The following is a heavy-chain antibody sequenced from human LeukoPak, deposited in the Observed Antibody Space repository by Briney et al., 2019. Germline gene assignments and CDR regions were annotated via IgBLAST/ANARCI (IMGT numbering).Heavy chain of an antibody. CDR3: ASARGSGSNTDY. J-gene: IGHJ4*02. V-gene: IGHV1-69*05. CDR2: IIPIFGTA. Sequence: SVKVSCKASGYTFTGYHMHWVRQAPGQGLEWMGGIIPIFGTANYAQKFQGRVTITTDESTSTAYMELSSLRSEDTAVYYCASARGSGSNTDYWGQGTLVTVSS. CDR1: GYTFTGYH. D-gene: IGHD3-10*01.